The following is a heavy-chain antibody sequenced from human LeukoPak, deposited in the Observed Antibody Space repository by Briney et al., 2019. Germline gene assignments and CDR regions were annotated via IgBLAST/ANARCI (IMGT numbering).Heavy chain of an antibody. CDR2: ISSSSGYI. V-gene: IGHV3-21*01. CDR3: ARLRGDYDILTGYPFIDY. CDR1: GFTFSSYS. J-gene: IGHJ4*02. Sequence: GGSLRLSCAASGFTFSSYSMNWVRQAPGKGVEWVSSISSSSGYIYYADSVKGRFTISRDNAKNSLYLQMNSLRAEDTAVYYCARLRGDYDILTGYPFIDYWGQGTLVTVSS. D-gene: IGHD3-9*01.